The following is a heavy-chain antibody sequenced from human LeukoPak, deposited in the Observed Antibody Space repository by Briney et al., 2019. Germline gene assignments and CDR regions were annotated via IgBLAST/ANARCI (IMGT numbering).Heavy chain of an antibody. CDR1: GYTFTSYG. J-gene: IGHJ4*02. CDR3: ARDRPLYDYVWGSYLPFDY. CDR2: ISAYNGNT. D-gene: IGHD3-16*02. V-gene: IGHV1-18*01. Sequence: GASMKVSCKASGYTFTSYGISWVRQAPGQGLEWMGWISAYNGNTNYAQKLQGRVTMTTDTSTSTAYMELRSLRPDDTAVYYCARDRPLYDYVWGSYLPFDYWGQGTRVTVSS.